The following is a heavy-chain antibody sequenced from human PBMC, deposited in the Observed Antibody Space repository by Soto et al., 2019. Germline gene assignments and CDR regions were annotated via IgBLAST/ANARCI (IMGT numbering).Heavy chain of an antibody. J-gene: IGHJ6*02. CDR2: IYPGDSDT. D-gene: IGHD5-12*01. Sequence: GESLKISCKGSGYSFTSYWIGWVRQMPGKGLEWMGIIYPGDSDTRYSPSFQGQVTISADKSISTAYLQWSSLKASDTAMYYCARRVDIVGAYYGMDVWGQGTTVTVSS. CDR1: GYSFTSYW. V-gene: IGHV5-51*01. CDR3: ARRVDIVGAYYGMDV.